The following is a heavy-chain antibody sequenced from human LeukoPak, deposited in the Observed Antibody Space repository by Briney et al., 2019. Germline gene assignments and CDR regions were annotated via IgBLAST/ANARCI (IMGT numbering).Heavy chain of an antibody. D-gene: IGHD5-24*01. CDR2: ISAYNGNT. CDR1: GYTFTSYG. CDR3: ARARRGVEMATIFDF. V-gene: IGHV1-18*01. J-gene: IGHJ4*02. Sequence: ASVKVSFTASGYTFTSYGISWVRQAPGQGLEWMGWISAYNGNTKYAQNLQGRVTVTTDTSTTTAYMELRSLKSDDTAVYYCARARRGVEMATIFDFWGQGAVVTVSS.